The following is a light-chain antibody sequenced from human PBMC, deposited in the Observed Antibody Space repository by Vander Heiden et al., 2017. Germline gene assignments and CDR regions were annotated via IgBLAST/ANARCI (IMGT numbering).Light chain of an antibody. J-gene: IGKJ2*01. CDR2: QVS. Sequence: DVVMTQSRRSLLVILGQRAASPCRSSHRLLSSHGNTYLNWFQQKPGQSPRRLIYQVSDRNSGVPDRFSGSGSGTDFTLRISRVEAEDVGVYYCMQAAPSPPTFGQGTKLEIK. CDR3: MQAAPSPPT. V-gene: IGKV2-30*01. CDR1: HRLLSSHGNTY.